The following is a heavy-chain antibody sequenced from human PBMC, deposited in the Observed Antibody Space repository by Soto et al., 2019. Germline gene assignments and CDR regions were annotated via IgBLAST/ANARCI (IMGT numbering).Heavy chain of an antibody. CDR2: INPNSGGT. J-gene: IGHJ6*03. Sequence: ASVKLSCKASGYTFTGYYMHWVRQAPGQGLEWMGWINPNSGGTNYAQKFQGWVTMTRDTSISTAYMELSRLRSDDTAVYYCARLKLELSFLKYYYYMDVWGKGTTVTVSS. D-gene: IGHD1-7*01. V-gene: IGHV1-2*04. CDR1: GYTFTGYY. CDR3: ARLKLELSFLKYYYYMDV.